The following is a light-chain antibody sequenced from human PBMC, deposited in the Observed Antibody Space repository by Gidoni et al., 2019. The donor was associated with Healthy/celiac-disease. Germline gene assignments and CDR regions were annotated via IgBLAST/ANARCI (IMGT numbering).Light chain of an antibody. V-gene: IGKV3-11*01. CDR1: QSVSSY. CDR2: DAS. J-gene: IGKJ1*01. CDR3: QQRSNWPRWT. Sequence: EIVLTQSRATLSLSPGERATLSSRASQSVSSYLAWYQQKPGQAPRLLIYDASNRATGIPARFSGSGSGTDFTLTISSLEPEDFAVYYCQQRSNWPRWTFGQGTKVEIK.